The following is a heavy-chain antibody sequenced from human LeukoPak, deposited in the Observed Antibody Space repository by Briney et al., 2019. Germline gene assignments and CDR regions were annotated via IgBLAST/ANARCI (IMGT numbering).Heavy chain of an antibody. CDR3: ARDSYYYDSSGYRKFDY. V-gene: IGHV4-4*07. D-gene: IGHD3-22*01. J-gene: IGHJ4*02. Sequence: SETLSLTCTVSGVSISSYYWSWIRQPAGKGLEWIGRTYTSGSTNYNPSLKSRVTMSVDTSKNQFSLKLSSVTAADTAVYYCARDSYYYDSSGYRKFDYWGQGTLVTVSS. CDR2: TYTSGST. CDR1: GVSISSYY.